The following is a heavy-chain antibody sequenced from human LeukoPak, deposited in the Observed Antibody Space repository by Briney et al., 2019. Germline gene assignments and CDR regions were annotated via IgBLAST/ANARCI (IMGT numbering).Heavy chain of an antibody. CDR3: ARGNGDYGAPYWYFDL. J-gene: IGHJ2*01. Sequence: SQTLSLTCTVSGGSISSGGYYWSWIRQHPGKGLEWIGYIYYSGSTYYNPSLKSRVTISVDTSKNQFSLKLSSVTAADTAVYYCARGNGDYGAPYWYFDLWGRGTLVNVSS. V-gene: IGHV4-31*03. D-gene: IGHD4-17*01. CDR1: GGSISSGGYY. CDR2: IYYSGST.